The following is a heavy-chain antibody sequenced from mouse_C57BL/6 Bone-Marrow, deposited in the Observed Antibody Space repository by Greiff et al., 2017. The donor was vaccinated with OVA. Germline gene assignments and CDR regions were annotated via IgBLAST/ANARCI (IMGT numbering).Heavy chain of an antibody. V-gene: IGHV1-82*01. CDR3: ARGYFDY. J-gene: IGHJ2*01. CDR1: GYAFSSSW. Sequence: QVQLKESGPELVKPGASVKISCKASGYAFSSSWMDWVKQRPGQGLEWIGRIYPGGGDTNYNGKFKGKATLTADKSSSTASMQLSSLTSEDSAVYFCARGYFDYWGQGTTLTVSS. CDR2: IYPGGGDT.